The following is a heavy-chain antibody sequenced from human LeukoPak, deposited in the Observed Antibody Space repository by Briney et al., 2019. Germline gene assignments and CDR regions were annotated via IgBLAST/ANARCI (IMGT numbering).Heavy chain of an antibody. J-gene: IGHJ6*02. Sequence: PGGPLRLSCAASGFTFSSYSMNWVRQAPGKGLEWVSYISSSSSTIYYADSVKGRFTISRDNAKNSLYLQMNSLRAEDTAVYYCARDCYYGMDVWGQGTTVTVSS. CDR2: ISSSSSTI. CDR3: ARDCYYGMDV. V-gene: IGHV3-48*01. CDR1: GFTFSSYS.